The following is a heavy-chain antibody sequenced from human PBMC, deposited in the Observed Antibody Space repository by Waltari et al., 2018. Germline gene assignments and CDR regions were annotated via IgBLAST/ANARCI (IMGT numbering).Heavy chain of an antibody. CDR1: GFTFRNYW. Sequence: EVQLVESGGGLGQPGGSLRLSCAASGFTFRNYWMTWVRQAPGKGLEWVANIKQDGSAKYYVDSVKGRFTISRDNARNSLFLQMDSLRAEDTAVYYCARLAVWVAQEDFWGQGTLVTVSS. V-gene: IGHV3-7*01. D-gene: IGHD1-26*01. J-gene: IGHJ4*02. CDR2: IKQDGSAK. CDR3: ARLAVWVAQEDF.